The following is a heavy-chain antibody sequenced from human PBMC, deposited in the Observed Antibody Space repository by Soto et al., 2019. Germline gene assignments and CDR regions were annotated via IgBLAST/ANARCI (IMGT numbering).Heavy chain of an antibody. CDR1: GYTFTSYG. CDR2: ISAYNGNT. V-gene: IGHV1-18*01. Sequence: ASVKVSCKASGYTFTSYGISWVRQAPGQGLEWMGWISAYNGNTNYAQKLQGRVTMTTDTSTSTAYMELRSLRSDDTAVYYCVRRRGWLDYYGMDVWGQGTTVTVSS. J-gene: IGHJ6*02. CDR3: VRRRGWLDYYGMDV. D-gene: IGHD6-19*01.